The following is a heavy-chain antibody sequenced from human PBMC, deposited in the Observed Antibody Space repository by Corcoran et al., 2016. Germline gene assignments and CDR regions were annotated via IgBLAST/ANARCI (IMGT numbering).Heavy chain of an antibody. D-gene: IGHD2-21*02. J-gene: IGHJ1*01. CDR3: ATDEVVTVPVFQH. CDR2: IKQDGSEK. Sequence: EVQLVESGGGLVQPGGSLRLSCAASGFTFSSYWMSWVRQAAGKGLEWVANIKQDGSEKHYGDSVKGRFTISRDNAKNSLYLQMNSLRAEDTAVYYCATDEVVTVPVFQHWGQGTLVTVSS. V-gene: IGHV3-7*01. CDR1: GFTFSSYW.